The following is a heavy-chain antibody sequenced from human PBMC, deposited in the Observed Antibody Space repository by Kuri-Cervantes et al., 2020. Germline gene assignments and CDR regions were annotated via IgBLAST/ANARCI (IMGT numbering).Heavy chain of an antibody. CDR3: ARGDYYYYYGMDV. J-gene: IGHJ6*02. CDR2: INPNSGGT. CDR1: GYTFTGYY. V-gene: IGHV1-2*02. Sequence: ASVKVSCKASGYTFTGYYMHWVRQAPGQGLEWMGWINPNSGGTIYAQKFQGRVTMTRDTSISTAYMELSRLRSDDTAAYYCARGDYYYYYGMDVWGQGTTVTVSS.